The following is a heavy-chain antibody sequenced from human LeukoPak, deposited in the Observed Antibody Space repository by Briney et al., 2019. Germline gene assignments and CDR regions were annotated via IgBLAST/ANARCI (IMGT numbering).Heavy chain of an antibody. D-gene: IGHD2-15*01. CDR3: ARQGYAFDI. V-gene: IGHV1-46*01. Sequence: GASVKVSCKASGYAFTSYYMHWVRQAPGQGLEWMGIINPSGGSTRYAQMFQGRVTMTRDTSTSTVYMELSSLRSEDTAVYYCARQGYAFDIWGQGTMVTVSS. CDR1: GYAFTSYY. CDR2: INPSGGST. J-gene: IGHJ3*02.